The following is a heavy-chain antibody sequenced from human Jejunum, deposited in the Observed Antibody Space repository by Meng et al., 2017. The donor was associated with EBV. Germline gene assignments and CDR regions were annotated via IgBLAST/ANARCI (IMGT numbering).Heavy chain of an antibody. Sequence: QVQLRESGPGLVKPSETWSLTCTASGGSVSSGGYCWSWIRQPPGKGLEGIGYIYNSESTNYKSSLKSRVTISADTSKNQFSLRLSSVTAADTAVYYCARDQNGSYFAYWGQGTLVTVSS. CDR1: GGSVSSGGYC. CDR3: ARDQNGSYFAY. D-gene: IGHD1-26*01. CDR2: IYNSEST. J-gene: IGHJ4*02. V-gene: IGHV4-61*08.